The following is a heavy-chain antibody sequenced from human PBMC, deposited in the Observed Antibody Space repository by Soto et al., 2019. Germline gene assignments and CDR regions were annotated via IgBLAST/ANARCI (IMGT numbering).Heavy chain of an antibody. D-gene: IGHD1-26*01. CDR1: GGSVSSRSYY. CDR2: ISTSGST. CDR3: ATIRIVGATSVAY. J-gene: IGHJ4*02. Sequence: SEMLSDTCTVSGGSVSSRSYYWSWNRQPPGKGLEWIGYISTSGSTNHDPSLKSRVTVSVDTSKNQFSLKLSSVTAADTAVYYCATIRIVGATSVAYWGQGTLVTVSS. V-gene: IGHV4-61*01.